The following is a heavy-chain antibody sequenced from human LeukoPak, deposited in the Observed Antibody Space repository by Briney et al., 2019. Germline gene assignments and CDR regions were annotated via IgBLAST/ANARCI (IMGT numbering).Heavy chain of an antibody. CDR1: GFTFSNYA. D-gene: IGHD1-26*01. CDR3: AKDSGIYYGWFDP. V-gene: IGHV3-23*01. CDR2: ISDSGGST. J-gene: IGHJ5*02. Sequence: PGGSLRLSGAASGFTFSNYAMSWVRQAPGKGLEWVSAISDSGGSTYYADSVKGRFTISRDNSKNTLYLQMNSLRGEDTAVYYCAKDSGIYYGWFDPWGQGTLVTVSS.